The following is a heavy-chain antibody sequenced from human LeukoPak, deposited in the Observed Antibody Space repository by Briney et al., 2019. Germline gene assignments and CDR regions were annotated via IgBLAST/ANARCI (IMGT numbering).Heavy chain of an antibody. D-gene: IGHD2-21*01. CDR1: GFTSSSYD. Sequence: GGSLRLSCAASGFTSSSYDMHWVRQATGKGLECVSAIGTAGDTYYPGSVKGRFTISRENAKNSLYLQMNSLRAGDTAVYYCARSTWGGDIDYWGQGTLVTVSS. CDR3: ARSTWGGDIDY. J-gene: IGHJ4*02. V-gene: IGHV3-13*01. CDR2: IGTAGDT.